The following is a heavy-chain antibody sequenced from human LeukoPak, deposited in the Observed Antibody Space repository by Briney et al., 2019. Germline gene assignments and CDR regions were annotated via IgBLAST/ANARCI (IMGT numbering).Heavy chain of an antibody. V-gene: IGHV3-33*01. CDR2: IWYDGSNK. CDR1: GFTFSSYG. J-gene: IGHJ4*02. D-gene: IGHD2-21*02. CDR3: ARELSLVCGGDCSGFDY. Sequence: PGRSLRLSCAASGFTFSSYGMHWVRQAPGKGLEWVTLIWYDGSNKYYADSVKGRFTISRDNSKNTLYLQMNSLRAEDTAVYYCARELSLVCGGDCSGFDYWGQGTLVTVSS.